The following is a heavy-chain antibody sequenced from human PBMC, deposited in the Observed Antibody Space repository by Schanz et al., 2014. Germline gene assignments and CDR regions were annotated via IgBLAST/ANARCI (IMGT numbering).Heavy chain of an antibody. CDR2: ISSKGDMT. Sequence: EVQLLESGGGLVEPGGSLRLSCAASGFTFSAYAMSWVRQAPGKGLEYVSSISSKGDMTFYGNSVKGRFTISRDNAKNSLYLEMNSLRAEDTALYYCARDRRNADLDYWGQGTLVTVSS. CDR3: ARDRRNADLDY. CDR1: GFTFSAYA. D-gene: IGHD1-1*01. V-gene: IGHV3-64*01. J-gene: IGHJ4*02.